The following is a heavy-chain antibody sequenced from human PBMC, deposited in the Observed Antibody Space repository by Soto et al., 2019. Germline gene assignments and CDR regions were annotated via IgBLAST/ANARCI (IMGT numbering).Heavy chain of an antibody. J-gene: IGHJ4*02. CDR2: INDSGGT. CDR3: DRGRKGFSSSCYVD. D-gene: IGHD6-13*01. CDR1: GGSFSGYD. Sequence: XGTLSLTCAVYGGSFSGYDLTWIRQPPGKGLEWIGEINDSGGTDYNPSLKSRVTISLDTSKNQLSLKLSSVTAADTAVYYCDRGRKGFSSSCYVDWGQGTLVTVSS. V-gene: IGHV4-34*01.